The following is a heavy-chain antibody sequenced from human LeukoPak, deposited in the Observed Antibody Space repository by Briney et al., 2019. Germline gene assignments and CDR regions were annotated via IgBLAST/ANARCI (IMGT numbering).Heavy chain of an antibody. J-gene: IGHJ4*02. CDR3: ARLRYSSSWDFDF. CDR1: GYSFTTYW. D-gene: IGHD6-13*01. CDR2: IYAGDSDT. Sequence: GESLKISCRGSGYSFTTYWIGWVRQMPGKGLEWMGIIYAGDSDTRYSPSFQGQVTISADKSFSTAYLQWNSLKASDTAMYYCARLRYSSSWDFDFWGQGTLVTVSS. V-gene: IGHV5-51*01.